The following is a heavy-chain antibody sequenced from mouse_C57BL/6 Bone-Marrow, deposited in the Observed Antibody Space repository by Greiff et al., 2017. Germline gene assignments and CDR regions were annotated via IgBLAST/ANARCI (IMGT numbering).Heavy chain of an antibody. D-gene: IGHD1-1*01. CDR3: TRDRYYGSWYFDV. V-gene: IGHV5-9-1*02. CDR1: GFTFSSYA. Sequence: EVQLVESGEGLVKPGGSLKLSCAASGFTFSSYAMSWVRQTPEKRLEWVAYISSGGDYIYYADTVKGRFTISRDNARNTLYLQMSSLKSEDTAMYYCTRDRYYGSWYFDVWGTGTTVTVSS. J-gene: IGHJ1*03. CDR2: ISSGGDYI.